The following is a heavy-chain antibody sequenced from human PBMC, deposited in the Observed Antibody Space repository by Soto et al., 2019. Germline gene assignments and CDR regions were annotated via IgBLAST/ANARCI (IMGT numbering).Heavy chain of an antibody. V-gene: IGHV4-59*08. CDR1: GGSISSYY. CDR2: IYYSGNT. J-gene: IGHJ4*02. Sequence: SETLSLTCTVSGGSISSYYWSWIRQPPGKTLEWIGYIYYSGNTNYNPFLNSRVTISVDTSKNQFFLKLTSVTAADTAVYYCARHTPNCSGGSCHSFYFDFWGQGTLVTVSS. CDR3: ARHTPNCSGGSCHSFYFDF. D-gene: IGHD2-15*01.